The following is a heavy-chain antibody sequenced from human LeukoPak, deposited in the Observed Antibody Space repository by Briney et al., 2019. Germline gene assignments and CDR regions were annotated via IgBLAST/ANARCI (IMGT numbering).Heavy chain of an antibody. J-gene: IGHJ4*02. Sequence: PGGSLRLSCTASGFTFGDYAMSWVRRAPGKGLEWVGFIRSKAYGGTTEYAASVKGRFTISRDDSKSIAYLQMNSLKTEDTAVYYCTRLGITIFGVVIIPGDYFDYWGQGTLVTVSS. V-gene: IGHV3-49*04. CDR2: IRSKAYGGTT. CDR3: TRLGITIFGVVIIPGDYFDY. D-gene: IGHD3-3*01. CDR1: GFTFGDYA.